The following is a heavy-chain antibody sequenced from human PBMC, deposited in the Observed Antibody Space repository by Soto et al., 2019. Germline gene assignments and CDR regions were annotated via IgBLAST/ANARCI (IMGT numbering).Heavy chain of an antibody. CDR1: GYTFTSYD. J-gene: IGHJ5*02. V-gene: IGHV1-8*01. CDR2: MNPNSGNT. CDR3: ARTPTYSGGYFWMSPTTYWFDP. Sequence: QVQLVQSGAEVKKPGASVKVSCKASGYTFTSYDINWVRQATGQGLEWMGWMNPNSGNTGYAQKFQGRVTMTRNTSICAASMELSSLRSEDTAVYYCARTPTYSGGYFWMSPTTYWFDPWGEGTLVIVSS. D-gene: IGHD1-26*01.